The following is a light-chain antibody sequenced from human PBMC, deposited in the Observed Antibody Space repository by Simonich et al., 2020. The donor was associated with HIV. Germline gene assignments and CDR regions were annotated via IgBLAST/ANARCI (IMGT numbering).Light chain of an antibody. CDR1: QTILYSSNHKNY. J-gene: IGKJ2*01. Sequence: DLWMTQSTDSLAVSLVARGTNNCKSRQTILYSSNHKNYIDWYQQKPGQPTKLLIYLASTRESGVPDRFSGSGSWTDFTLTISSLHAEDVAVYYCQQYYSTPNTFGQGTKLEIK. CDR2: LAS. CDR3: QQYYSTPNT. V-gene: IGKV4-1*01.